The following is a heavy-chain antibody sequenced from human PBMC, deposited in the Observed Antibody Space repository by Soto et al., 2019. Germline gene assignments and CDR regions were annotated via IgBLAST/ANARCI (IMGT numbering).Heavy chain of an antibody. CDR1: GFKFSNYA. D-gene: IGHD3-16*01. V-gene: IGHV3-23*01. CDR2: ISATGGGT. CDR3: AKDRRAGGNSAFYFDF. Sequence: GGSLRLSCAASGFKFSNYAMSWVRQAPGKGLEWVSLISATGGGTYYADSVKGRFTISRDNSHNTLYLQVHSLTAEDTAVYYCAKDRRAGGNSAFYFDFWGQGAQVTVYS. J-gene: IGHJ4*02.